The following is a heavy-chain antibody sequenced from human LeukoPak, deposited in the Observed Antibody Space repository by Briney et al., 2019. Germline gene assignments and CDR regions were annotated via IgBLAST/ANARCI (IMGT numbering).Heavy chain of an antibody. V-gene: IGHV3-30*02. D-gene: IGHD2-15*01. CDR3: ARVLRYCSGGNCYSGGLGYMDV. CDR1: GFTFSSYG. CDR2: IRYDGSNK. Sequence: GGSLRLSCAASGFTFSSYGMHWVRQAPGKGLEWVAFIRYDGSNKYYADSVKGRFTISRDNAKNSLFLQMNSLRAEDTAVYYCARVLRYCSGGNCYSGGLGYMDVWGKGTTVTVSS. J-gene: IGHJ6*03.